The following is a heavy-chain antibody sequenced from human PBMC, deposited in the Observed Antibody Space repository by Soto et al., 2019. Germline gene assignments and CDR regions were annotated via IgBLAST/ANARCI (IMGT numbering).Heavy chain of an antibody. CDR2: MNPSTGNS. V-gene: IGHV1-8*01. CDR1: GYTFTSYD. Sequence: ASVKVSCKAPGYTFTSYDIYWVRQATGQGLEWMGWMNPSTGNSGYAQKFQGRVTMTSDTSISTAHMELSSLRSEDTAVYYCARRAESNGWNGFGADTYYFDFWGQGTLVTVSS. D-gene: IGHD6-19*01. J-gene: IGHJ4*02. CDR3: ARRAESNGWNGFGADTYYFDF.